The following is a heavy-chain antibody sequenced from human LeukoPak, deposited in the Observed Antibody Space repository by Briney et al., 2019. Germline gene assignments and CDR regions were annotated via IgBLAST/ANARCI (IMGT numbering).Heavy chain of an antibody. CDR3: AKGVAILEWFLGDAFDI. CDR2: TSGSGGST. CDR1: GFTFSSYA. V-gene: IGHV3-23*01. J-gene: IGHJ3*02. Sequence: GGSLRLSCAASGFTFSSYAMSWVRQAPGKGLEWVSATSGSGGSTYYADSVKGRFTISRDNSKNTLYLQMNSLRAEDTAVYYCAKGVAILEWFLGDAFDIWGQGTMVTVSS. D-gene: IGHD3-3*01.